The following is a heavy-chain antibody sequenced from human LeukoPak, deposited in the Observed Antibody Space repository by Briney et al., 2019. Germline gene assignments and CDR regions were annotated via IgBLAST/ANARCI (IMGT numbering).Heavy chain of an antibody. CDR1: GLAFSSYA. CDR3: ADYGVSGVRNNFY. V-gene: IGHV3-23*01. D-gene: IGHD3-3*01. Sequence: PGGSLRLSCAASGLAFSSYAMSGFRQAPGKGLSWVSTISVASNTFYADSVKGRFTISRDNSRNTVYLQMTSLRADDTAVYYCADYGVSGVRNNFYWGQGTLVTVSS. J-gene: IGHJ4*02. CDR2: ISVASNT.